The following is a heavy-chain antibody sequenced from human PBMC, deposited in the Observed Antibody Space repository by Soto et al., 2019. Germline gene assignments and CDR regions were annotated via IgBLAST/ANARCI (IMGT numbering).Heavy chain of an antibody. J-gene: IGHJ6*02. CDR2: IIPIFGTA. CDR3: ARDLGYCSGGSCYSLSYYGMDV. CDR1: GGTFSSYS. V-gene: IGHV1-69*13. D-gene: IGHD2-15*01. Sequence: GSSVKVSCKASGGTFSSYSISWVRQAPGQGLEWMGGIIPIFGTANYAQKFQGRVTITADESTSTAYMELSSLRSEDTAVYYCARDLGYCSGGSCYSLSYYGMDVWGQGTTVTVSS.